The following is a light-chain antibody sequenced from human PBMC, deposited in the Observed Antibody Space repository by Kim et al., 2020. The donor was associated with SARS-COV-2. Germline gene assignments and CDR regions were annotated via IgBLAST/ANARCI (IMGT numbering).Light chain of an antibody. CDR2: GAS. J-gene: IGKJ1*01. V-gene: IGKV3-15*01. Sequence: SPGERSTLSCRASQSVSSNLAWYQQKPGQAPRLLIYGASTRATGIPARFSGSGSGTEFTLTISSLQSEDFAVYYCQQYNNWPPWTFGQGTKVEIK. CDR3: QQYNNWPPWT. CDR1: QSVSSN.